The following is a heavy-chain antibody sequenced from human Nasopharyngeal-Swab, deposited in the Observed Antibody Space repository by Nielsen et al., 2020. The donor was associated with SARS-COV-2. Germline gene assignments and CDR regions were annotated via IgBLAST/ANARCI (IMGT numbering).Heavy chain of an antibody. Sequence: VRQATGKGLEWVSGINWNGGSTGYADSVKGRFTISRDNAKNSLYLQMNSLRAEDTALYHCARVSRCSGGSCYFSFDIWGQGTMVTVSS. CDR3: ARVSRCSGGSCYFSFDI. D-gene: IGHD2-15*01. V-gene: IGHV3-20*01. CDR2: INWNGGST. J-gene: IGHJ3*02.